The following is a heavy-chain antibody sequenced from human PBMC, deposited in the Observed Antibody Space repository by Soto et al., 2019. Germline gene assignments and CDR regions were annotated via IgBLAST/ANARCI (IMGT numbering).Heavy chain of an antibody. J-gene: IGHJ3*02. CDR3: ASSPRFAFDI. V-gene: IGHV4-61*01. Sequence: QVQLQESGPGLVKPSETLSLSCSVSGGSVNSVNYYWSWIRQPPGKGLEWIGYIYSSGSTNYNPPLKSRVTISVDTSKNQLSLMLYSVTTAATAVYYCASSPRFAFDIWGQGTMVTVSS. CDR2: IYSSGST. CDR1: GGSVNSVNYY.